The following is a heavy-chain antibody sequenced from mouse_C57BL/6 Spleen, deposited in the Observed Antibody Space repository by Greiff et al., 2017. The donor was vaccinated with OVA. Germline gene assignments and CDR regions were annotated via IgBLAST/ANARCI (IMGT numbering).Heavy chain of an antibody. CDR2: IRSKSNNYAT. J-gene: IGHJ4*01. Sequence: EVKLMESGGGLVQPKGSLKLSCAASGFSFNTYAMNWVRQAPGKGLEWVARIRSKSNNYATYYADSVKDRFTISRDDSESMLYLQMNNLKTEDTAMYYCVRHVYYYAMDYWGQGTSVTVSS. V-gene: IGHV10-1*01. CDR1: GFSFNTYA. CDR3: VRHVYYYAMDY.